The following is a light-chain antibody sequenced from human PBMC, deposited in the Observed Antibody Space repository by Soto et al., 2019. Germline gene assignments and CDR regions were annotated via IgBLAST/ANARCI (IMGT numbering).Light chain of an antibody. V-gene: IGKV2-28*01. J-gene: IGKJ1*01. CDR3: MQALQSPWT. CDR1: QSLLHSNGYNY. Sequence: DIVMTQSPLSLPVTPGEPASISCRSSQSLLHSNGYNYLDWYLQKPGQSPQLLIYLGSNRASGVPDRFSGSGSGTDFPLKISRVEAEDVGVYYCMQALQSPWTFGQGTKVEI. CDR2: LGS.